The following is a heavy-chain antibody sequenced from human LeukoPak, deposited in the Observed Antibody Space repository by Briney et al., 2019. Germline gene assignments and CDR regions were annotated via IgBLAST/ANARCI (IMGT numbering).Heavy chain of an antibody. V-gene: IGHV3-21*01. CDR2: ISTSSSYI. CDR3: AELGITMIGGV. Sequence: GGSLRLSCAASGFTFSSYSMNWVRQAPGKGLEWVSSISTSSSYINYADSVKGRFTISRDNAKKSLYLQMNSPRAEDTAVYYCAELGITMIGGVWGKGTTVTISS. D-gene: IGHD3-10*02. CDR1: GFTFSSYS. J-gene: IGHJ6*04.